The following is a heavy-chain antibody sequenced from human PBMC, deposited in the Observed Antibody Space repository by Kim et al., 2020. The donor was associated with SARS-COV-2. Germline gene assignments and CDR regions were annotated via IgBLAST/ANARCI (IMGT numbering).Heavy chain of an antibody. J-gene: IGHJ6*02. CDR2: ISSSSSYI. CDR1: GFTFSSYS. D-gene: IGHD2-15*01. CDR3: AREASPCLKSGRSCHYGMDV. V-gene: IGHV3-21*01. Sequence: GGSLRLSCAASGFTFSSYSMNWVRQAPGKGLEWVSSISSSSSYIYYADSVKGRFTISRDNAKNSLYLQMNSLRAEDTAVYYCAREASPCLKSGRSCHYGMDVWGQGTTVTVSS.